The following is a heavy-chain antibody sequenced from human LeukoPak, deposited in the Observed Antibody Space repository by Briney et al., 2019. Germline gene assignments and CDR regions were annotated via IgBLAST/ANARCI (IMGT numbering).Heavy chain of an antibody. CDR3: AKEFGWYYYDSSGYYGGACDL. CDR1: GFTFSSYA. CDR2: ISGSGGST. D-gene: IGHD3-22*01. J-gene: IGHJ3*01. V-gene: IGHV3-23*01. Sequence: GGSLRLSCAASGFTFSSYAMSWVRQAPGKGLEWVSAISGSGGSTYYADSVKGRFTISRDNSKNTLYLQMNSLRAEDTAVYYCAKEFGWYYYDSSGYYGGACDLWGQGTMVTVSS.